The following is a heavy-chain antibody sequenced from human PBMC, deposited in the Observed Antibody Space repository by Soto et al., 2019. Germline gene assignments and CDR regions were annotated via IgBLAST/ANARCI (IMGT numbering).Heavy chain of an antibody. CDR2: IYYSGST. D-gene: IGHD3-22*01. J-gene: IGHJ4*02. CDR1: GGSISSGGYY. Sequence: QVQLQESGPGLVKPSQTLSLTCTVSGGSISSGGYYWSWIRQHPGKGLEWIGYIYYSGSTYYNPSLKSRVTISVDTSKNQFSLKLSSVTAADTAVYYCAGRRPSYYDSSGYYREDFDYWGQGTLVTVSS. CDR3: AGRRPSYYDSSGYYREDFDY. V-gene: IGHV4-31*03.